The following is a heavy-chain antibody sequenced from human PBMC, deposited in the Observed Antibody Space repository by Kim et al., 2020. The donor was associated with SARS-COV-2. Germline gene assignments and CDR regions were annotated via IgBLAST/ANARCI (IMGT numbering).Heavy chain of an antibody. CDR1: GGTFSSYA. CDR3: ARDPGGYLVEYYYYGMDV. V-gene: IGHV1-69*13. J-gene: IGHJ6*02. Sequence: SVKVSCKASGGTFSSYAISWVRQAPGQGLEWMGGIIPIFGTANYAQKFQGRVTITADESTSTAYMELSSLRSEDTAVYYCARDPGGYLVEYYYYGMDVWGQGTTVTVSS. CDR2: IIPIFGTA. D-gene: IGHD2-2*01.